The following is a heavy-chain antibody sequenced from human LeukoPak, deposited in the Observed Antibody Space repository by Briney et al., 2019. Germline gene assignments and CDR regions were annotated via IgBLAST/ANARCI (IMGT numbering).Heavy chain of an antibody. Sequence: SETLSLTCTVSGGSISSGGYYWSWVRQHPGKGLEWIGYIYYSRSTYYNPSLKSRVTISVDTSKNQFSLKLSSVTAADTAVYYCARGGLNYYDSSGYFFAGWFDPWGQGTLVTVSS. CDR1: GGSISSGGYY. V-gene: IGHV4-31*03. D-gene: IGHD3-22*01. J-gene: IGHJ5*02. CDR2: IYYSRST. CDR3: ARGGLNYYDSSGYFFAGWFDP.